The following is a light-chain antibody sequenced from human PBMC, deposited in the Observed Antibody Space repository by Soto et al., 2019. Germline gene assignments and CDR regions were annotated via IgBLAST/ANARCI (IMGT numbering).Light chain of an antibody. CDR1: SSDVGGYNY. CDR3: SSYTSSSTGV. J-gene: IGLJ2*01. V-gene: IGLV2-14*01. CDR2: AVS. Sequence: QSALTQTASVSGSPGQASTISGTGTSSDVGGYNYVSWYQQHPGKAPKLMIYAVSNRPSGVSNRLSGSKSGNTASLTISGIQAEDEADYYCSSYTSSSTGVFGGGTKLTVL.